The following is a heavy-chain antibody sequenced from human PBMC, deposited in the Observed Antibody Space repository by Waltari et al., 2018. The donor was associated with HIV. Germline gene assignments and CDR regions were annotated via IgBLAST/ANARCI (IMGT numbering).Heavy chain of an antibody. CDR1: GFTFGTYS. V-gene: IGHV3-48*01. CDR3: ARDADHWEQHYFDV. D-gene: IGHD7-27*01. Sequence: VQLGESGGGWVQPGGSLGLSCAAFGFTFGTYSMNWVRHAPGRGLERVSYVSSGGSVVYYADSVKVRFTISRDNAKNSLYLEMNSLTVDDTALYFCARDADHWEQHYFDVWGQGTPVTVSP. CDR2: VSSGGSVV. J-gene: IGHJ4*02.